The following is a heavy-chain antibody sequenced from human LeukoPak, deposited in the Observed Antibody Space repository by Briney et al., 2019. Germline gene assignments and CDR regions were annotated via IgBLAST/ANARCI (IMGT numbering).Heavy chain of an antibody. J-gene: IGHJ4*02. V-gene: IGHV3-7*01. CDR2: IKQDGSEK. CDR3: ATEASSGLED. Sequence: GGSLRLSSAASGFTFSSYWMSWVRQAPGKGLEWVANIKQDGSEKYYLDSVKGRFTISRDNAENSLYLQMNSLRAEDTAVYYCATEASSGLEDWGQGILATVSS. D-gene: IGHD6-19*01. CDR1: GFTFSSYW.